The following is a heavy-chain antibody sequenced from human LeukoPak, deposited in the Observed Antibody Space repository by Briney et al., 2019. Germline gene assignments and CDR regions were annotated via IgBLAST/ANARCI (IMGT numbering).Heavy chain of an antibody. CDR1: GFTFSSYN. CDR3: GRVVSGKGDY. Sequence: GGSLRLSCAASGFTFSSYNMNWVRQAPGKGLEWVSSVSSGSSYIYYADSVKGRFTISGDNAKNSLYLQMNGLRDEDTAVYYCGRVVSGKGDYWGQGTLVTVSS. CDR2: VSSGSSYI. J-gene: IGHJ4*02. D-gene: IGHD2-15*01. V-gene: IGHV3-21*01.